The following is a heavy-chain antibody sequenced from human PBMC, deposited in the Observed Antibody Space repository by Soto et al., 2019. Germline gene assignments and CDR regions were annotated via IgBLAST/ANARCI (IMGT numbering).Heavy chain of an antibody. J-gene: IGHJ6*02. CDR3: AKTISYDFWSGLTRSYYYYGMDV. CDR1: GFAFSSYA. Sequence: HPGGSLRLSCAASGFAFSSYAMSWVRQAPGKGLEWVSAISGSGGSTYYADSVKGRFTISRDNSKNTLYLQMNSLRAEDTAVYYCAKTISYDFWSGLTRSYYYYGMDVWGQGTTVTVSS. V-gene: IGHV3-23*01. CDR2: ISGSGGST. D-gene: IGHD3-3*01.